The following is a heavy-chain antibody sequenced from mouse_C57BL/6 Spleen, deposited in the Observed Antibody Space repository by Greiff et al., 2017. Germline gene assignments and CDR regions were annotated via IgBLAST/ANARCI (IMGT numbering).Heavy chain of an antibody. D-gene: IGHD2-3*01. V-gene: IGHV1-82*01. J-gene: IGHJ3*01. CDR3: ARGGWLLDY. CDR1: GYAFSSSW. CDR2: IYPGDGDT. Sequence: VQRVESGPELVKPGASVKISCKASGYAFSSSWMNWVKQRPGKGLEWIGRIYPGDGDTNYNGKFKGKATLTADKSSSTAYMQLSSLTSEDSAVYFCARGGWLLDYWGQGTLVTVSA.